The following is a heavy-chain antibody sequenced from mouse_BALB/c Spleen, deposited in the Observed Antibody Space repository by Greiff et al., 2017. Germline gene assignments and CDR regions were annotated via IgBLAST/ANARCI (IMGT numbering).Heavy chain of an antibody. CDR2: IWAGGST. V-gene: IGHV2-9*02. CDR1: GFSLTSYG. D-gene: IGHD1-1*01. Sequence: VQLVESGPGLVAPSQSLSITCTVSGFSLTSYGVHWVRQPPGKGLEWLGVIWAGGSTNYNSALMSRLSISKDNSKSQVFLKMNSLQTDDTAMYYCARDRRSITTVVATGFDYWGQGTTLTVSS. CDR3: ARDRRSITTVVATGFDY. J-gene: IGHJ2*01.